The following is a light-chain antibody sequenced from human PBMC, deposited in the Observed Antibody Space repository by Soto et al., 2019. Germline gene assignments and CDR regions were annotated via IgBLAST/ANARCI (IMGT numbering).Light chain of an antibody. V-gene: IGLV2-11*01. CDR2: DVS. Sequence: QSALTQPRSVSGSPGQSVTISCTGTSSDVGGYNYVSWYQQRPGKAPKLMIYDVSKRPSGVPDRFSGSKSGNTASLTISGLQAEDEADYYCCSNAGSYTYVFGPGTKLTVL. CDR1: SSDVGGYNY. CDR3: CSNAGSYTYV. J-gene: IGLJ1*01.